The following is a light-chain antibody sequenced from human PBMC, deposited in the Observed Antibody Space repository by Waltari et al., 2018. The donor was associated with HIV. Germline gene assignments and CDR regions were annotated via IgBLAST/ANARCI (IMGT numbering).Light chain of an antibody. V-gene: IGLV6-57*01. CDR2: KDD. Sequence: NFMLTQPHSVSESPGKTVTISCTPSSGSIASNYVQWYQQRPGSSPTTVIYKDDQRPSGVPDRFSGSIDSSSNSASLTISGLRTEDEADYYCQSYDNENPVLFGGGTKLTVL. CDR3: QSYDNENPVL. J-gene: IGLJ2*01. CDR1: SGSIASNY.